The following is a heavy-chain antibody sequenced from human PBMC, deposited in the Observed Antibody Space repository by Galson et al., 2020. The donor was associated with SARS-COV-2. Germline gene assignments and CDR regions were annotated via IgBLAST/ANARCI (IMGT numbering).Heavy chain of an antibody. CDR2: IYWDDDK. J-gene: IGHJ4*02. CDR1: GFSLSTSGVG. V-gene: IGHV2-5*02. D-gene: IGHD2-15*01. Sequence: KMSGPTLVNPKQTLTLTCPFSGFSLSTSGVGVGWIRQPPGKALEWLALIYWDDDKRYSPSLKSRLTITKDTSNNQVVLTMTNMDPVDTATYYCAHTSRYCSGGSCYSYDYWGQGTLFTVSS. CDR3: AHTSRYCSGGSCYSYDY.